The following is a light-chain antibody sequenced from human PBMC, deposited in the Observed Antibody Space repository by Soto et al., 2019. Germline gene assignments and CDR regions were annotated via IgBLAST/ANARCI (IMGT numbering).Light chain of an antibody. CDR2: DAS. CDR3: LQHNSYPLT. CDR1: QNINAW. V-gene: IGKV1-5*01. J-gene: IGKJ4*01. Sequence: DIHRIQSPSSQSVSVGDRVTISCRTSQNINAWLAWYQQRPGQAPKLLIYDASTVQSGVPSRFSGSGSGTEFTLTISNLQPEDFATYYCLQHNSYPLTFGGGTKVDIK.